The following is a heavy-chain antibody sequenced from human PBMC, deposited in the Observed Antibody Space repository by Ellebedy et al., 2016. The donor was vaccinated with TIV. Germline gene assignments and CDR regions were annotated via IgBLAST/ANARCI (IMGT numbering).Heavy chain of an antibody. Sequence: PGGSLRLSCAASGFTFSSYAMHWVRQAPGKGLEWVAVISYDGSNKYYADSVKGRFTISRDNSKNTLYLQMNSLRAEDTAVYYCARALNVVVITMDFDYWGQGTLVTVSS. CDR3: ARALNVVVITMDFDY. V-gene: IGHV3-30-3*01. CDR1: GFTFSSYA. D-gene: IGHD3-22*01. J-gene: IGHJ4*02. CDR2: ISYDGSNK.